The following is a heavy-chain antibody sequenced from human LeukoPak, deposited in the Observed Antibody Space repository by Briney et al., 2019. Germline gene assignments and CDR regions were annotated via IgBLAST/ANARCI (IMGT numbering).Heavy chain of an antibody. CDR2: INPNSGGT. CDR3: VRKSAARKTSEFDY. Sequence: GASVKVSCKASGYTFSAYYMNWVRQAPVQGLEWMGWINPNSGGTNYAQKFQGRVTMTRDTSISTAYMELNSLRSDDTAVYYCVRKSAARKTSEFDYWGQGTLVTVS. D-gene: IGHD6-6*01. CDR1: GYTFSAYY. V-gene: IGHV1-2*02. J-gene: IGHJ4*02.